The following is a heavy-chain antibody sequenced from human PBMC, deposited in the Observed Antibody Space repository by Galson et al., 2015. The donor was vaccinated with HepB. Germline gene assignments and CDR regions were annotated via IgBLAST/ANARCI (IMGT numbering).Heavy chain of an antibody. D-gene: IGHD3-16*02. J-gene: IGHJ4*02. V-gene: IGHV3-15*01. CDR2: IKSKSEGGTT. Sequence: SLRLSCAASGFTFNYAWMGWVRQAPGKGLEWVGRIKSKSEGGTTDFAAPVSGRFTISRDDSKNMLYLQMNRLRTEDTAVYYCTPEGPIAFGGFIVENWGQGTLVTVTS. CDR1: GFTFNYAW. CDR3: TPEGPIAFGGFIVEN.